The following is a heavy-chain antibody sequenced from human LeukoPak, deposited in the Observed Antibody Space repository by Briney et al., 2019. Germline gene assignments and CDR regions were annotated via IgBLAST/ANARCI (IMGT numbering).Heavy chain of an antibody. J-gene: IGHJ6*02. Sequence: SVKVSCKASGGTFSSYAISWVRQAPGQGLEWMGGIIPIFGTANYAQKFRGRVTITADESTSTAYMELSSLRSEDTAVYYCARDFYGGNSKYYYGMDVWGQGTTVTVSS. CDR2: IIPIFGTA. V-gene: IGHV1-69*01. CDR3: ARDFYGGNSKYYYGMDV. CDR1: GGTFSSYA. D-gene: IGHD4-23*01.